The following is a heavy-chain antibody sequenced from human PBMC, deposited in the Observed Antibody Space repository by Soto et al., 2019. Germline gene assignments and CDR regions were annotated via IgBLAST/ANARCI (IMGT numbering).Heavy chain of an antibody. J-gene: IGHJ4*02. CDR2: IYYSGST. CDR3: ARMSGDILTGYYVDY. Sequence: SETLSLTCTVSGGSISSYYWSWIRQPPGKGLEWIGYIYYSGSTNYNPSLKSRVTISVDTSKNQFSLKLSSVTAADTAVYYCARMSGDILTGYYVDYWGQGTLVTVSS. V-gene: IGHV4-59*01. CDR1: GGSISSYY. D-gene: IGHD3-9*01.